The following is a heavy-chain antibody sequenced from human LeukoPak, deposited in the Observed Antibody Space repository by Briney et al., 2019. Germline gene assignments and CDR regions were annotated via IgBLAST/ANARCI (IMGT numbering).Heavy chain of an antibody. J-gene: IGHJ4*02. D-gene: IGHD2-15*01. Sequence: SETLSLTCAVSGGSIRSAEYYWSWVRQHPGKGLEWIGYIYYRGSTYYNPSLKSRLTISVDTSQNRFSLQLTSVTAADTAVYYCARIYSGGSYGDYWGPGTLVTVSS. CDR3: ARIYSGGSYGDY. CDR1: GGSIRSAEYY. V-gene: IGHV4-31*11. CDR2: IYYRGST.